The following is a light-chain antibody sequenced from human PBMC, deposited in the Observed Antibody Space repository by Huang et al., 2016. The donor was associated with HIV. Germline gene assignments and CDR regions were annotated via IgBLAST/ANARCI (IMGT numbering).Light chain of an antibody. Sequence: QLTQSPSSLSASIGDRVTIACRASHDINTYLAWYQQKPGRAPKLLNYDASTLQTGVPSSFRGFGSGTAFSLTITSLQPDDFAVYYCQQLSAYPLSFGPGTTVD. J-gene: IGKJ3*01. CDR3: QQLSAYPLS. V-gene: IGKV1-9*01. CDR1: HDINTY. CDR2: DAS.